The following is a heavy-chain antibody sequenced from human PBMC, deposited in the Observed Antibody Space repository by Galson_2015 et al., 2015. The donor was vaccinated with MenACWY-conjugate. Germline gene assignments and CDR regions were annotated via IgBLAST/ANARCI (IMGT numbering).Heavy chain of an antibody. Sequence: SLRLSCAASGFMFSSYSMNWVRQAPGKGLEWVSAIGSSTTYAGSVKGRFTISRDNAKNTLYLQMNSLRAEDTALYYCARDLPDIVVMVPGNYFDHWGHGTLVTVSS. CDR1: GFMFSSYS. J-gene: IGHJ5*02. CDR3: ARDLPDIVVMVPGNYFDH. CDR2: IGSST. D-gene: IGHD2-15*01. V-gene: IGHV3-21*06.